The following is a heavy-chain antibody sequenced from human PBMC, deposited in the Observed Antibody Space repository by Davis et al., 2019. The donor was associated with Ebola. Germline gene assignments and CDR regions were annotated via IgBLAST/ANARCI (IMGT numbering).Heavy chain of an antibody. V-gene: IGHV3-73*01. Sequence: LGGSLRLSCAASGLIFSDSAIHWVRQASGKGLEWVGRIKSKTNNYATAYAASVKGRFTISRDDSKNTAYLQMNSLRTEDTAVYFCARQDGDEYCRSTSCYDHWGQGTLVTVSS. CDR2: IKSKTNNYAT. CDR1: GLIFSDSA. J-gene: IGHJ4*02. CDR3: ARQDGDEYCRSTSCYDH. D-gene: IGHD2-2*01.